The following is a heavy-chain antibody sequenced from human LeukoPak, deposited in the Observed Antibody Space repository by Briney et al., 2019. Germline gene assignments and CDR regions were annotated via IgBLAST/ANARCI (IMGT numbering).Heavy chain of an antibody. CDR1: GFTFDDYA. CDR2: ISYDGSNK. J-gene: IGHJ3*02. CDR3: AREGTTVVTPGGGAFDI. V-gene: IGHV3-30*01. D-gene: IGHD4-23*01. Sequence: GRSLRLSCAASGFTFDDYAMHWVRQAPGKGLEWVAVISYDGSNKYYADSVKGRFTISRDNSKNTLYLQMNSLRAEDTAVYYCAREGTTVVTPGGGAFDIWGQGTMVTVSS.